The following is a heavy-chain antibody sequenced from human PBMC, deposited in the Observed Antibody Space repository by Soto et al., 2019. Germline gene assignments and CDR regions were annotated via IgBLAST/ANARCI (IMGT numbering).Heavy chain of an antibody. Sequence: QVQLVESGGALVKPGGSLRLSCAASGFTFSDYYMSWIRQTPRKGLEWLSYITSSSSYTHYADSVKGRFTISRDNAKNSLYLQMNSLRAEDTAVYYCAGGQDNLAVNFDYWGQGTLVTVSA. J-gene: IGHJ4*02. V-gene: IGHV3-11*05. CDR3: AGGQDNLAVNFDY. CDR1: GFTFSDYY. D-gene: IGHD1-1*01. CDR2: ITSSSSYT.